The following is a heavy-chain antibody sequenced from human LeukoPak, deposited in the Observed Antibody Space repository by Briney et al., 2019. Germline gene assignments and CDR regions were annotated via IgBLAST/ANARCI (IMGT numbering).Heavy chain of an antibody. CDR2: INSDGSST. V-gene: IGHV3-74*01. Sequence: GGSLRLSCAASGFTFDDYAMHWVRQAPGKGLVWVSRINSDGSSTSYADSVKGRFTISRDNSKNTLYLQMNSLRAEDTAVYYCAKGGGDYVWGSYRYPDAFDIWGQGTMVTVSS. J-gene: IGHJ3*02. D-gene: IGHD3-16*02. CDR1: GFTFDDYA. CDR3: AKGGGDYVWGSYRYPDAFDI.